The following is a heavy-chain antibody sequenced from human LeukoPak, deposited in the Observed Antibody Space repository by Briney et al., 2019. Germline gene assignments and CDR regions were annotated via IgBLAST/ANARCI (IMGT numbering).Heavy chain of an antibody. CDR1: GFTFSSYG. CDR3: AKETNSGSCYFDY. Sequence: GGSLRLSCAASGFTFSSYGMHWVRQAPGKGLEWVAFIRYDGSNKYYADSVKGRFTISRDNSKNTLYLQMNSLRAEDTAVYYCAKETNSGSCYFDYWGQGTLVTVSS. V-gene: IGHV3-30*02. D-gene: IGHD1-26*01. CDR2: IRYDGSNK. J-gene: IGHJ4*02.